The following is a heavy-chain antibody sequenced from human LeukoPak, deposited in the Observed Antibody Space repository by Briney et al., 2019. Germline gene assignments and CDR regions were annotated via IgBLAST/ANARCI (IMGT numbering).Heavy chain of an antibody. CDR2: ISGSSRTI. CDR1: GINFSGYS. CDR3: AIRGYYDTTYAYDYHAMDV. D-gene: IGHD3-22*01. Sequence: PGGSLRLSRAASGINFSGYSMHWVPQAPGKGLEWVSYISGSSRTIYYADSVRGRFTISRDNAKNSLHLQINSLRDEDTAVYYCAIRGYYDTTYAYDYHAMDVWGQGTAVTVSS. V-gene: IGHV3-48*02. J-gene: IGHJ6*02.